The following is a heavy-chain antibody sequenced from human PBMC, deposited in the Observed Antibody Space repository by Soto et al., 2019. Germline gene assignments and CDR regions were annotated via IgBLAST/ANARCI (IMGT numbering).Heavy chain of an antibody. CDR1: GASVSSRTYY. CDR3: AREIWDATGTPRHYFDP. V-gene: IGHV4-61*01. D-gene: IGHD1-7*01. CDR2: ISYGGST. Sequence: SETLSLTCTVSGASVSSRTYYWSWIRQPPGKGLEWIGYISYGGSTNYNPSLKSRLTISMHTSRNQFSLNLNSVTAADTAVYFCAREIWDATGTPRHYFDPWGQGTLVTVSS. J-gene: IGHJ5*02.